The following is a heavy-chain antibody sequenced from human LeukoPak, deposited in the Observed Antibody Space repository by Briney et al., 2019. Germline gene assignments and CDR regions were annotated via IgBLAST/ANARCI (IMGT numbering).Heavy chain of an antibody. CDR3: ARDPIAVAGYDY. CDR1: GYTFTSYG. V-gene: IGHV1-18*01. J-gene: IGHJ4*02. D-gene: IGHD6-19*01. Sequence: GASVKVSFKASGYTFTSYGISWVRQAPGQGLAWMGWFSAYNGNTNYAQKLPGRVTMTTDTSTSTAYMELRSLRSDDTAVYYCARDPIAVAGYDYWGQGTLVTVSS. CDR2: FSAYNGNT.